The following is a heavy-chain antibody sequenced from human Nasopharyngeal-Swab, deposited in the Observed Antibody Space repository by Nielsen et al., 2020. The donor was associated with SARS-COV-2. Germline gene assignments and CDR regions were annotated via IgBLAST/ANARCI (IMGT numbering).Heavy chain of an antibody. J-gene: IGHJ4*02. D-gene: IGHD6-19*01. V-gene: IGHV3-21*04. CDR1: GFTFTDYV. CDR3: AKLGAQGAVADHFDS. Sequence: GESLKIYCAASGFTFTDYVMNWVRQAPGKGLEWVSSISTTSDYIYYADSVKGRFTISRDNAKNSLYLQMNSLRPEDTALYYCAKLGAQGAVADHFDSWGQGTLVTVSS. CDR2: ISTTSDYI.